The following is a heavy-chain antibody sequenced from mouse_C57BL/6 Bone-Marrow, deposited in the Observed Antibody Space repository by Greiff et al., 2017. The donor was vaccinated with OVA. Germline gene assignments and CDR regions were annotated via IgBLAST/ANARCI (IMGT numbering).Heavy chain of an antibody. CDR3: TFITTVVGGDS. CDR1: GYTFTDYE. V-gene: IGHV1-15*01. J-gene: IGHJ2*01. CDR2: IDPETGGT. D-gene: IGHD1-1*01. Sequence: QVQLQQSGAELVRPGASVTLSCKASGYTFTDYEMHWVKQTPVHGLEWIGAIDPETGGTAYNQKFKGKAILTADKSSSTAYMELRSLTSEDSAVYYCTFITTVVGGDSWGKGTTLQAPS.